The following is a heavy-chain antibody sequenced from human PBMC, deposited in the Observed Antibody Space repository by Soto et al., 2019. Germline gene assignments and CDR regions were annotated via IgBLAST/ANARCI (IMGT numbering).Heavy chain of an antibody. V-gene: IGHV3-30*03. CDR1: GFTFSSYG. J-gene: IGHJ4*02. CDR3: ARRMYYDFWSGPYFDY. D-gene: IGHD3-3*01. CDR2: ISYDGSNK. Sequence: PGGSLRLSCAASGFTFSSYGMHWVRQAPGKGLEWVAVISYDGSNKYYADSVKGRFTISRDNSKNTLYLQMNSLRAEDTAVYYCARRMYYDFWSGPYFDYWGQGTLVTVSS.